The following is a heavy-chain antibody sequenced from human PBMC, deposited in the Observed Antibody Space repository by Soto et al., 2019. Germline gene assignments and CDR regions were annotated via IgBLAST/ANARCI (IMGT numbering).Heavy chain of an antibody. CDR1: GFTFSNAW. J-gene: IGHJ4*02. Sequence: EVQLVESGGGLVKPGGALRLSCAASGFTFSNAWMSWVRQAPGKGLEWVGRIKSKTDGGTTEYAAPVKGRFTISRDDSKNTLYLQMNSLKTEDTAVYYCTTESLSSGWFDYWGQGTLVTVSS. D-gene: IGHD6-19*01. CDR2: IKSKTDGGTT. V-gene: IGHV3-15*01. CDR3: TTESLSSGWFDY.